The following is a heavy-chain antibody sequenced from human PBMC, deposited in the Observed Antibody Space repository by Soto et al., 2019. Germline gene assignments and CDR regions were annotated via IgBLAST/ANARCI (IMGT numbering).Heavy chain of an antibody. D-gene: IGHD6-13*01. CDR3: ARNIAAAGGGTSLYYFDY. V-gene: IGHV1-18*01. CDR1: GYTFTSYG. J-gene: IGHJ4*02. CDR2: ISAYNGNT. Sequence: ASVKVSCKASGYTFTSYGISWVRQAPGQGLEWMGWISAYNGNTNYAQKLQGRVTMTTDTSTSTAYMELRSLRSDDTAVYYCARNIAAAGGGTSLYYFDYWGQGTLVTVSS.